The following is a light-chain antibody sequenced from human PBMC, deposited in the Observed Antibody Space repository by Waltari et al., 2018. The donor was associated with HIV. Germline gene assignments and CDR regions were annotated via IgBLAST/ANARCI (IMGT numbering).Light chain of an antibody. V-gene: IGKV2-28*01. CDR1: QRLLHKNGKNY. CDR3: MQALHTPIT. CDR2: RSS. Sequence: DVLLTQSPLSLAATPGESAAISCKSNQRLLHKNGKNYLDWYVKKPGETPQLLMYRSSSRAAAVPVRFSGSGAGTDFTLKISRVEAEDVGLYYCMQALHTPITFGQGTRLEI. J-gene: IGKJ5*01.